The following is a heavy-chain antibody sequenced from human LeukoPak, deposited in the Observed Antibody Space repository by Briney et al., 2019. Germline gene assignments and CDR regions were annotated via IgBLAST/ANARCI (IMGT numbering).Heavy chain of an antibody. D-gene: IGHD6-13*01. CDR3: ARGPYSSNWYVDY. Sequence: GRTLRLSCAASGFTLSSYEMNWVRLAPAKGMEWISYISRTGNSIYYADSVKGRFTISRDSAKNSLYLQMNSLRAEDTAVYYCARGPYSSNWYVDYWGQGTLVTVSS. V-gene: IGHV3-48*03. J-gene: IGHJ4*02. CDR1: GFTLSSYE. CDR2: ISRTGNSI.